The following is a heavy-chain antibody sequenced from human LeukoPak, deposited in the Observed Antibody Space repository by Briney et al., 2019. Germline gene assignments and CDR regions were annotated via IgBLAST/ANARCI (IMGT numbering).Heavy chain of an antibody. CDR2: INPNSGGT. CDR1: GYTFTGYY. Sequence: GASVKVSCKASGYTFTGYYMHWVRQAPGQGLEWMGWINPNSGGTNYAQKFQGRVTMTRDTSISTAYMELSRLRSDDTAVYYCARVYSYGKKYYYYYMDVWGKGTTVTVSS. CDR3: ARVYSYGKKYYYYYMDV. V-gene: IGHV1-2*02. D-gene: IGHD5-18*01. J-gene: IGHJ6*03.